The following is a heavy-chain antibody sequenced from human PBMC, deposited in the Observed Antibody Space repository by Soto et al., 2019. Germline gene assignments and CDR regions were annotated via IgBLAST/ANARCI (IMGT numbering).Heavy chain of an antibody. CDR1: GFTFSSYG. D-gene: IGHD2-2*01. CDR2: ISYDGSNK. Sequence: QVQLVESGGGVVQPGRSLRLSCAASGFTFSSYGMHWVRQAPGKGLEWVAVISYDGSNKYYADSVKGRFTISRDNSKNTLYLQMNSLRAEDTAVYYCAKDGAVVPAAMGGGTDWYFDLWGRGTLVTVSS. J-gene: IGHJ2*01. CDR3: AKDGAVVPAAMGGGTDWYFDL. V-gene: IGHV3-30*18.